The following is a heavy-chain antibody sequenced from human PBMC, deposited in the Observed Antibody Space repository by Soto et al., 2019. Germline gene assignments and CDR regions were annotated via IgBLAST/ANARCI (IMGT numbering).Heavy chain of an antibody. Sequence: EVQLVESGGALVQPGRSLRLSCAASGFTFSSYEFHWVRQAPGKGLGWLSYIGTSSTNIYYADSVKGRFTSSRDNAKNALYLQMNSLRAEDTAIYYCAREELNCGGDCFAFWGQGTLVTVSS. D-gene: IGHD2-21*01. CDR2: IGTSSTNI. CDR3: AREELNCGGDCFAF. J-gene: IGHJ4*02. V-gene: IGHV3-48*03. CDR1: GFTFSSYE.